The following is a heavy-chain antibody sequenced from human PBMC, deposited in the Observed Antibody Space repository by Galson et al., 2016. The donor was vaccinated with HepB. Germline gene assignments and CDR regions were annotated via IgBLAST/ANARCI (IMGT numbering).Heavy chain of an antibody. D-gene: IGHD3-22*01. V-gene: IGHV3-30-3*01. CDR2: ISYDGSKK. Sequence: QAPGKGPEWVAGISYDGSKKYYADSVQGRFTISRDNSKNTLYLQMNSLRVEDTAMYYCARARARTFYYDSSGYRWAFDIWGQGTMVTVSS. J-gene: IGHJ3*02. CDR3: ARARARTFYYDSSGYRWAFDI.